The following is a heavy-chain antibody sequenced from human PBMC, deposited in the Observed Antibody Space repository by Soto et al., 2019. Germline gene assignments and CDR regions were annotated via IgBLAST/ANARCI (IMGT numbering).Heavy chain of an antibody. D-gene: IGHD3-10*01. V-gene: IGHV1-69*06. J-gene: IGHJ4*02. CDR2: LVPVFGTA. CDR1: GGTFSSLA. Sequence: QVQLVQSGAEVKKPGSSVKVSCKASGGTFSSLAISWVRQAPGQGLEWMGGLVPVFGTANYAQKFQDRVTITADKSTSTSYMELSSLRSEDTAVYYCARSPGFFDYWGQGTLVPVSS. CDR3: ARSPGFFDY.